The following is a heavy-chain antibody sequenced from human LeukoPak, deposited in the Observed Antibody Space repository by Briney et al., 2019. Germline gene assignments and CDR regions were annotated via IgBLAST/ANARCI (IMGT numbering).Heavy chain of an antibody. CDR3: ARGGVRGATFDY. Sequence: PSETLSLTCTVSGGSISSYYWSWIRQPPGKGLEWIGYIYYSGSTNYNPSLKSRVTISVDTSKNQSSLKLSSVTAADTAVYYCARGGVRGATFDYWGQGTLVTVSS. D-gene: IGHD3-10*01. CDR2: IYYSGST. V-gene: IGHV4-59*01. CDR1: GGSISSYY. J-gene: IGHJ4*02.